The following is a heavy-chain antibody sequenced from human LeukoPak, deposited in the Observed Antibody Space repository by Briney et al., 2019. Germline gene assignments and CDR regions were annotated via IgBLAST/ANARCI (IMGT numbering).Heavy chain of an antibody. CDR2: IHSDGSSP. V-gene: IGHV3-74*01. D-gene: IGHD3-22*01. CDR1: GFTFSSYW. CDR3: AKGEYFDSRGYSH. J-gene: IGHJ4*02. Sequence: GGSLRLSCAASGFTFSSYWMHWVRQVPGKGLVWVSRIHSDGSSPSYADSVKGRFTISRDNAKNTLYLQMNSLRAEDTAVYYCAKGEYFDSRGYSHWGQGTLVTVSS.